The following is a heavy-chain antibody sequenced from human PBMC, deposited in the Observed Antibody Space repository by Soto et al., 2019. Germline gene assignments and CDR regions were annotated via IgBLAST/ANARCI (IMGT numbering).Heavy chain of an antibody. Sequence: LRLWRGAAWFTCRSYGRHWVRQAPGKGLEWVAVISYDGSNKYYADSVKGRFTISTDTSTSTAYMELRSLRSDDTAVYYCARDEVTSLVYYYGMDVWGQGTTVTVSS. CDR1: WFTCRSYG. CDR3: ARDEVTSLVYYYGMDV. CDR2: ISYDGSNK. V-gene: IGHV3-30*03. J-gene: IGHJ6*02. D-gene: IGHD2-21*02.